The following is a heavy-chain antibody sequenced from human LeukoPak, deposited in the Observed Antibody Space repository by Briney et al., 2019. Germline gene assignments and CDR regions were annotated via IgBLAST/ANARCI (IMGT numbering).Heavy chain of an antibody. CDR2: IKYDGSEN. CDR1: GFTFSSYW. V-gene: IGHV3-7*01. Sequence: GGSLRLSCAASGFTFSSYWMSWVRQAPGKGLEWVAIIKYDGSENYCVGSVKGRFTISRDNARNSLYLQMNSLRAEDTAVYYCARDTLSGVLIGPRMDVWGQGATVTASS. J-gene: IGHJ6*02. D-gene: IGHD3-3*01. CDR3: ARDTLSGVLIGPRMDV.